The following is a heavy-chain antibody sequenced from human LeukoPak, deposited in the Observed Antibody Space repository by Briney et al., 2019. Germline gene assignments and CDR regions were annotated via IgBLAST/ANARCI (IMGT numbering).Heavy chain of an antibody. D-gene: IGHD1-26*01. Sequence: GASVKVSCKASGYTFTSYDINWVRQATGQGLEWMGRIIPILGIANYAQKFQGRVTITADKSTSTAYMELSSLRSEDTAVYYCARAATPIHDAFDIWGQGTMVTVSS. V-gene: IGHV1-69*04. CDR3: ARAATPIHDAFDI. CDR1: GYTFTSYD. CDR2: IIPILGIA. J-gene: IGHJ3*02.